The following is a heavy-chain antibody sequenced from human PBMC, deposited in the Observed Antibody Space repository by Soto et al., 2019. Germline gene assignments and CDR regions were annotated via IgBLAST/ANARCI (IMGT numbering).Heavy chain of an antibody. J-gene: IGHJ4*02. Sequence: SETLSLTCTVSGGSISSYYWSWIRQPPGKGLEWIGYIYYSGSTNYNPSLKSRVTISVDTSKNQFSLKLSSVTAADTAVYYCARGEDYYDSSGYTTPYFDYWGQGTLVTVSS. CDR2: IYYSGST. CDR1: GGSISSYY. D-gene: IGHD3-22*01. CDR3: ARGEDYYDSSGYTTPYFDY. V-gene: IGHV4-59*01.